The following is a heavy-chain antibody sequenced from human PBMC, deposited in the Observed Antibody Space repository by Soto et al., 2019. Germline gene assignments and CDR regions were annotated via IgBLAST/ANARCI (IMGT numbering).Heavy chain of an antibody. CDR3: AGGYYDSSGYYLAALEI. D-gene: IGHD3-22*01. CDR2: ISGTGGAT. CDR1: GFTFSTYA. J-gene: IGHJ3*02. V-gene: IGHV3-23*01. Sequence: GGSLRLSCAASGFTFSTYAMSWGRQAPGKGLEWVSAISGTGGATYSADSVKGRFTISRDTSKDTLYLQMNSLRAEDTAVYYCAGGYYDSSGYYLAALEIWGQGTMVTVSS.